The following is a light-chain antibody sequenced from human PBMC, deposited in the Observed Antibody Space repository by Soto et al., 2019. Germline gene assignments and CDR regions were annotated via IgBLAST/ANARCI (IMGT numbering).Light chain of an antibody. CDR3: GSYASATLI. J-gene: IGLJ2*01. CDR2: EVT. Sequence: QSVLTQPASVSGSPGQSITISCTGSNSDIGAYEYVSWYQQHPGKPPTLLIYEVTFRPSGVPNRFSGSKSGNTATLTISGLLTEDEADYYCGSYASATLIFGGGTKLTVL. CDR1: NSDIGAYEY. V-gene: IGLV2-14*01.